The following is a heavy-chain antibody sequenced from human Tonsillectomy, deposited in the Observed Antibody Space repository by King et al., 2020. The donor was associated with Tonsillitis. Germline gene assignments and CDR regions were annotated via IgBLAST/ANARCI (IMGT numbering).Heavy chain of an antibody. Sequence: EVQLVESGGGLVKPGGSLRLSCEASGFTFSSYSMNWVRQAPEKGLEWVSSISSSSSYIYYADSVKGRFTISRDNANNSLYLQMNSLRAEDTAVYYCARDQQLIRWGQGTLVTVSS. D-gene: IGHD6-13*01. CDR3: ARDQQLIR. CDR1: GFTFSSYS. V-gene: IGHV3-21*01. J-gene: IGHJ4*02. CDR2: ISSSSSYI.